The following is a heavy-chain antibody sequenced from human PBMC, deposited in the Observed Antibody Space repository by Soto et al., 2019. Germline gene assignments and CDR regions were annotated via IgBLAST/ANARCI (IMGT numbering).Heavy chain of an antibody. V-gene: IGHV4-30-2*05. CDR1: GGSISWGGYS. Sequence: PSETLSLTCAVSGGSISWGGYSWRWIRQPPGKDLEWIGDIYYSGSTYYNASLKSRVTISLDTSKKEFSMNLSSVTAAATAVYYCARDQRALRYFDCCGRGTLVTVSA. CDR2: IYYSGST. CDR3: ARDQRALRYFDC. J-gene: IGHJ4*02.